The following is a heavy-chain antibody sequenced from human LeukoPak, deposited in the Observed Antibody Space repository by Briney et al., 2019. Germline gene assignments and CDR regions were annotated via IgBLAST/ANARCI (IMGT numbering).Heavy chain of an antibody. CDR3: ARALGYCSGGSCTRGYNWFDP. Sequence: PSETLSLTCTVSGGSISSYYWGWIRQPPGKGLEWLGSIYYGGSTYYNPSLKSRVTISVDTSMNQFSLKLSFVTTADTAVYYCARALGYCSGGSCTRGYNWFDPWGQGTLVTVPS. CDR2: IYYGGST. D-gene: IGHD2-15*01. CDR1: GGSISSYY. V-gene: IGHV4-39*01. J-gene: IGHJ5*02.